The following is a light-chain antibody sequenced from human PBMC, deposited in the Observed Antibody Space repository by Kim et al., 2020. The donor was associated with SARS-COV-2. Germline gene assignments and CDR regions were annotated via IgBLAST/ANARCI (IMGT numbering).Light chain of an antibody. CDR2: DTS. CDR1: VAAVTRGHY. Sequence: PAGKVAMTCGSSVAAVTRGHYPYWFQPKPGQAPMTLIYDTSNKRSCTPARFSGSLRGGKAALTLSGAQPEDDAEYYCLLSYSGARVFGGGTQLTVL. V-gene: IGLV7-46*01. J-gene: IGLJ2*01. CDR3: LLSYSGARV.